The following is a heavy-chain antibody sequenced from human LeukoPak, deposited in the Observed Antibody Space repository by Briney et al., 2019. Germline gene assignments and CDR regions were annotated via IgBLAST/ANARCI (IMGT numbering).Heavy chain of an antibody. CDR1: RFTFSSYG. CDR2: IRYDGSNK. D-gene: IGHD2-2*01. Sequence: GGSLRLSCAASRFTFSSYGMHWVRQAPGKGLEWVAFIRYDGSNKYYADSVKGRFTISRDNSKNTLYLQMNSLRAEDTAVYYCAKTIWTLIVVVPAAVDFDYWGQGTLVTVSS. V-gene: IGHV3-30*02. CDR3: AKTIWTLIVVVPAAVDFDY. J-gene: IGHJ4*02.